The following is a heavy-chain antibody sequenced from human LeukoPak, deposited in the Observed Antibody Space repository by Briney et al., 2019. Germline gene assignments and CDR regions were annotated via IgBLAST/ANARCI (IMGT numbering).Heavy chain of an antibody. Sequence: PSQTLSLTCTVSGDSVTSGDSYWSWIRQPPGKGLEWIGYIHYSGATSYNPSLKSRLNISIDTSKSQLTLKLSSVTAADTAVYYCARVFMDVWGTGTTVTVSS. CDR2: IHYSGAT. CDR3: ARVFMDV. J-gene: IGHJ6*03. CDR1: GDSVTSGDSY. V-gene: IGHV4-30-4*01.